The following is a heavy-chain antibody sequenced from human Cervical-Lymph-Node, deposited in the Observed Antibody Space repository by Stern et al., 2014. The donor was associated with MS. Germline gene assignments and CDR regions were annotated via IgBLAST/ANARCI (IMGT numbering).Heavy chain of an antibody. V-gene: IGHV4-31*03. CDR2: IYYTGTT. Sequence: QVKLQESGPGLVKPSQTLSLTCSVSGGSISTGGYYWSWIRQPPGKGLEWIGYIYYTGTTYYNSSLKSRVTISVDTSKNQFYLKVTSVTAADTAVYYCARDYSGDYVDYWGQGTLVTVSS. CDR3: ARDYSGDYVDY. D-gene: IGHD2-21*01. CDR1: GGSISTGGYY. J-gene: IGHJ4*02.